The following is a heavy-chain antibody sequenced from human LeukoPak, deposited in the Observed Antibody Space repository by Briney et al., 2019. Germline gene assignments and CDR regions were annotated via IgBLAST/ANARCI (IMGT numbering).Heavy chain of an antibody. CDR1: GFTFSSYA. V-gene: IGHV3-23*01. Sequence: RGSLRLSCAASGFTFSSYAMSWVRQAPGKGLDWVSAISGSGGSTYYADSVKGRFTISRDNSKNTLYLQMNSLRAEDTAVYYCAKDPLHTSGDYGWAAYYFDNWAREPWSPSPQ. J-gene: IGHJ4*02. CDR2: ISGSGGST. D-gene: IGHD4-17*01. CDR3: AKDPLHTSGDYGWAAYYFDN.